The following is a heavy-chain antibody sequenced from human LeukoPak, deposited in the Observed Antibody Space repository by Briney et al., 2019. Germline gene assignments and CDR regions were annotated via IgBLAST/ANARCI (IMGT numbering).Heavy chain of an antibody. V-gene: IGHV3-20*04. J-gene: IGHJ4*02. CDR1: GFTFDDYG. D-gene: IGHD1-26*01. CDR3: ARALSLGYREHYFDY. CDR2: INWNGGST. Sequence: PGGSLRLSCAASGFTFDDYGMSWVRQAPGKGLEWVSGINWNGGSTGYADSVKGRFTISRDNAKNSLYLQMNSLRAEDTALYYCARALSLGYREHYFDYWGQGTLVTVSS.